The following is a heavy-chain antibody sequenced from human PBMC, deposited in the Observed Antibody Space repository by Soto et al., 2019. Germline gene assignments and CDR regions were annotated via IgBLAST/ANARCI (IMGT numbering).Heavy chain of an antibody. J-gene: IGHJ6*02. Sequence: PGGSLRLSCAASGFTLSSYWMHWVRQAPGKGLVWVSRINSDESSTSYADSVKGRFTISRDNAKNTLYLQMNILRAEDTVVYYCARSGVPTAVYYYGMDVWGQGTTVTVSS. CDR2: INSDESST. CDR1: GFTLSSYW. V-gene: IGHV3-74*01. CDR3: ARSGVPTAVYYYGMDV. D-gene: IGHD2-2*01.